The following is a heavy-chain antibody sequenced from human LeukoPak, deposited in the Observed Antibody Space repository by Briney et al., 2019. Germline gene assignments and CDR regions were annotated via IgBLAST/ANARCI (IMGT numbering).Heavy chain of an antibody. Sequence: GGPLRLSCAASGFTFSSHAMSWVRQAPGKGLEGVSAISGSGGSTYYADSVKGRFTISRDNSKNTLYLQMNSLRAEDTAVYYCAIDYCSSTSCSLTTFGYWGQGTLVTVSS. CDR1: GFTFSSHA. CDR3: AIDYCSSTSCSLTTFGY. V-gene: IGHV3-23*01. J-gene: IGHJ4*02. CDR2: ISGSGGST. D-gene: IGHD2-2*01.